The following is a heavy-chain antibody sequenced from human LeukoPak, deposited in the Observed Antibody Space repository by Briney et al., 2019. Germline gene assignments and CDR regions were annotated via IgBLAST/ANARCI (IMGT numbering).Heavy chain of an antibody. V-gene: IGHV3-23*01. J-gene: IGHJ3*02. CDR1: GFTFSSYW. D-gene: IGHD3-22*01. CDR2: ISGSGGST. Sequence: GGSLRLSCAASGFTFSSYWMSWVRQAPGKGLEWVSAISGSGGSTYYADSVKGRFTISRDNSKNTLYLQMNSLRAEDTAVYYCAKDRRITMIVVTDAFDIWGQGTMVTVSS. CDR3: AKDRRITMIVVTDAFDI.